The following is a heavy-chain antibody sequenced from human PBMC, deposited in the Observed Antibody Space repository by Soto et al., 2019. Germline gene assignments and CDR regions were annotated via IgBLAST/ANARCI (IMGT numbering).Heavy chain of an antibody. V-gene: IGHV1-18*01. J-gene: IGHJ3*02. Sequence: QVQLVQSGAEVKKPGAAVKVSCKASGYSFTNYGISWVRQAPGQGLEWMGWSSAHNGNTNYAQKFQGRVTKTTDTSTSTAYMELRSLISDDTAVYDCGRNRYCSGGTCQREGAIDIWGQGTMVTVAS. CDR3: GRNRYCSGGTCQREGAIDI. CDR2: SSAHNGNT. CDR1: GYSFTNYG. D-gene: IGHD2-15*01.